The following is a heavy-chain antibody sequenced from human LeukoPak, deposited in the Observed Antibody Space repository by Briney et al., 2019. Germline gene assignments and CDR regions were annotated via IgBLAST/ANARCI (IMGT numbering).Heavy chain of an antibody. J-gene: IGHJ4*02. CDR3: ARPQGYQLLDFEY. CDR1: GDSLTSGSRY. Sequence: SETLSLTCTVSGDSLTSGSRYWSWIRQPAGKGLEWIGHFYSSTRTTYNPSLESRVTISGDTAKNQFSLKLDSVTAADTAVYYCARPQGYQLLDFEYWGQGTLVTVSS. V-gene: IGHV4-61*09. CDR2: FYSSTRT. D-gene: IGHD2-2*01.